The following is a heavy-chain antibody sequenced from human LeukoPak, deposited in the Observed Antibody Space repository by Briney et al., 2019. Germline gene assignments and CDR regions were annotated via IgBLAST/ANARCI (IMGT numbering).Heavy chain of an antibody. CDR3: ARAQDGYNAHFDY. CDR1: GGSISSYY. J-gene: IGHJ4*02. D-gene: IGHD5-24*01. V-gene: IGHV4-59*01. Sequence: PSETLSLTCTVSGGSISSYYWSWIRQPPGKGLEWIGYIYYSGSTNYNPSLKSRVTISVDTSKNQFSLKLSSVTAADTAVYYCARAQDGYNAHFDYWGQGTLVAVSS. CDR2: IYYSGST.